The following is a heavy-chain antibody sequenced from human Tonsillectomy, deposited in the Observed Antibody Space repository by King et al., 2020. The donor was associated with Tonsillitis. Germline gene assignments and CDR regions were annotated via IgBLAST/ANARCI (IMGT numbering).Heavy chain of an antibody. V-gene: IGHV3-21*01. CDR1: GFTFSSYS. Sequence: VQLVESGGGLVKPGGSLRLSCAASGFTFSSYSMNWVRQSPGKGLEWVSSISSSSSYIYYADSVKGRFAISRDNAKHSLYLQMNSLRAEDTAVYYCARDCSGDSCYPYYYGMDVWGQGTTVTVSS. D-gene: IGHD2-15*01. CDR2: ISSSSSYI. J-gene: IGHJ6*02. CDR3: ARDCSGDSCYPYYYGMDV.